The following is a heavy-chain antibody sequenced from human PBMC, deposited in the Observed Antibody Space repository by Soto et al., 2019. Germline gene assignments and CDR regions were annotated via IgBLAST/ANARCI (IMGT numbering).Heavy chain of an antibody. Sequence: SETLSLTCAVYGGSFSGYYWSWIRQPPGKGLEWIGEINHSGSTNYNPSLKSRVTISVDTSKNQFSLKLSSVTAADTAVYYCARGYGDYSEHYFDYWGQGTLVTLSS. CDR2: INHSGST. CDR3: ARGYGDYSEHYFDY. D-gene: IGHD4-17*01. J-gene: IGHJ4*02. V-gene: IGHV4-34*01. CDR1: GGSFSGYY.